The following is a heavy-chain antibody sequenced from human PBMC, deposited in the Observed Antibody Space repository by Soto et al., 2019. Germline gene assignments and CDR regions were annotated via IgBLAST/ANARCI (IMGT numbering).Heavy chain of an antibody. CDR2: IIPILDIT. CDR1: GGTFNTYT. V-gene: IGHV1-69*02. J-gene: IGHJ5*02. CDR3: ARVTTVTSWFDP. D-gene: IGHD4-17*01. Sequence: GASVKVSCKASGGTFNTYTISWVRQAPGQGLEWMGRIIPILDITNYAQKLQGRVTITADKSTSTAYMELSSLRSEDTAVYYCARVTTVTSWFDPWGQGTLVTVSS.